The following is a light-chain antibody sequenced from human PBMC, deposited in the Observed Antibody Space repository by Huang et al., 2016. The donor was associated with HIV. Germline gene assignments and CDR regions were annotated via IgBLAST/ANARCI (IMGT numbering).Light chain of an antibody. J-gene: IGKJ2*01. CDR2: GAS. CDR3: QQYSKWPPNT. CDR1: QSVTSK. Sequence: EIVMTQSPATLSLSPGERATLSCRASQSVTSKLAWYQQKPGQAPRRLIYGASTRATGVPGRFSGSGSGTEFTLTISSLQSEDFAVYYCQQYSKWPPNTFGQGTKLESK. V-gene: IGKV3-15*01.